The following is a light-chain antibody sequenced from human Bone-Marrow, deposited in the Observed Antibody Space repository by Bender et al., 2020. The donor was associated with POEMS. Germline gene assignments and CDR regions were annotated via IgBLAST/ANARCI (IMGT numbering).Light chain of an antibody. V-gene: IGLV2-14*03. CDR1: YYDNL. Sequence: QSALAQSASVSGSPGQSITISCSGDYYDNLVSWYQQHPGKAPRLIIFDVSNRPSGVSNRFSGSKSANTASLAITGLQAEDEGDYYCQSYDNSLGGWVFGVGTKLTVL. CDR3: QSYDNSLGGWV. CDR2: DVS. J-gene: IGLJ3*02.